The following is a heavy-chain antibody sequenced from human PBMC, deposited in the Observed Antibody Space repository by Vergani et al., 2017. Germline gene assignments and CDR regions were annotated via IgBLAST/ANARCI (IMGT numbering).Heavy chain of an antibody. CDR3: ARSNRWLQNPYYYYGMDV. CDR2: INTKTGNP. V-gene: IGHV7-4-1*02. J-gene: IGHJ6*02. Sequence: QVQLVQSGSELKKPGASVKVSCKASGYTFSNYAMNWVRQAPGQGLEWMGWINTKTGNPTYAQGFTGRFVFSLDTSVSTAYLQISSLKAEDTAVYYCARSNRWLQNPYYYYGMDVWGQGTTVTVSS. D-gene: IGHD5-24*01. CDR1: GYTFSNYA.